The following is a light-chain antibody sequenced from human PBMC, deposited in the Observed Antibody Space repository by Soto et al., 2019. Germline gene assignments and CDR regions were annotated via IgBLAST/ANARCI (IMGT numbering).Light chain of an antibody. CDR1: QSLLHSNGYNY. V-gene: IGKV2-28*01. J-gene: IGKJ1*01. Sequence: DIVMPQSPLSLPVTPGEPASISCRSSQSLLHSNGYNYLDWYLQKPGQSPQLLIYLGSNRASGVPDRFSGSGSGTDFTLNISRVEAEDVGVYYCMQALQTPWTFGQGTKVEIK. CDR2: LGS. CDR3: MQALQTPWT.